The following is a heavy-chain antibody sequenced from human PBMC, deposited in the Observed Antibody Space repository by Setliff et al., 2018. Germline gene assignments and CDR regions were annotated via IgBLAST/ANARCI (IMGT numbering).Heavy chain of an antibody. CDR3: AISTLSICSGGSCPNAFDV. J-gene: IGHJ3*01. Sequence: GASVKVSCKASGYIFTDYGISWVRQAPGQGLEWVGWISSYNDVTSYAQRFQGRVTLTTDTSTSAAYMELRTLRSDDTAVYYCAISTLSICSGGSCPNAFDVWGQGTMVTVSS. V-gene: IGHV1-18*01. CDR1: GYIFTDYG. CDR2: ISSYNDVT. D-gene: IGHD2-15*01.